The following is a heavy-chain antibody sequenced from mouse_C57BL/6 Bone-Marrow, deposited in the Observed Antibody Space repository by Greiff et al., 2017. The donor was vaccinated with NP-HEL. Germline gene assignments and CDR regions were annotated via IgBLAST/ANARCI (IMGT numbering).Heavy chain of an antibody. CDR2: IYPRSGNT. D-gene: IGHD2-3*01. CDR3: ARDALYDGPSDY. Sequence: QVQLKESGAELARPGASVKLSCKASGYTFTSYGISWVKQRTGQGLEWIGEIYPRSGNTYYNEKFKGKATLTADKSSSTAYMELRSLTSEDSAVYFCARDALYDGPSDYWGQGTTLTVSS. V-gene: IGHV1-81*01. CDR1: GYTFTSYG. J-gene: IGHJ2*01.